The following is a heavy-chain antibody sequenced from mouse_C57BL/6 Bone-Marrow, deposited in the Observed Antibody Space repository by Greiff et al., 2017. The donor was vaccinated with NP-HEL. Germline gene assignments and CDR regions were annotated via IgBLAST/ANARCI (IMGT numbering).Heavy chain of an antibody. Sequence: EVQLQQSGPELVKPGASVKISCKASGYSFTGYYMNWVKQSPEKSLEWIGEINPSTGGTTYNQKFKAKATLTVDKSSSTAYMQLKSLTSEDSAVYYCARLGPYYYGSSSFAYWGQGTLVTVSA. CDR1: GYSFTGYY. CDR2: INPSTGGT. D-gene: IGHD1-1*01. V-gene: IGHV1-42*01. J-gene: IGHJ3*01. CDR3: ARLGPYYYGSSSFAY.